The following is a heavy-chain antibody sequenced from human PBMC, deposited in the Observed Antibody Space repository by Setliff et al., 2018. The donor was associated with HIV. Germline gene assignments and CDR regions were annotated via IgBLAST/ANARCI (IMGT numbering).Heavy chain of an antibody. CDR1: GGTSNTYA. V-gene: IGHV1-69*10. CDR3: AGPRGDEALDI. D-gene: IGHD3-10*01. Sequence: GASVKVSCKASGGTSNTYAINWVRQAPGQGLEWMGQVITILDITSYAQKFQGRVTITADESTNTMYMELSGLRSDDTAVYYCAGPRGDEALDIWGQGTMVTVSS. CDR2: VITILDIT. J-gene: IGHJ3*02.